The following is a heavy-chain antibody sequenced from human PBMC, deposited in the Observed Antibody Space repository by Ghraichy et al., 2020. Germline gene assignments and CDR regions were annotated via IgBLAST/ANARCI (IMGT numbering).Heavy chain of an antibody. D-gene: IGHD2-21*02. Sequence: GGSLRLSCAASGFTFSDYYMTWIRQAPGKGLEWISYISSSGSTIYYADSVKGRFTISRDNAKNSLYLQTNSLRAEDTAVYYCARGVAHGVTHDYWGQGTLVTVSS. V-gene: IGHV3-11*01. CDR1: GFTFSDYY. CDR3: ARGVAHGVTHDY. CDR2: ISSSGSTI. J-gene: IGHJ4*02.